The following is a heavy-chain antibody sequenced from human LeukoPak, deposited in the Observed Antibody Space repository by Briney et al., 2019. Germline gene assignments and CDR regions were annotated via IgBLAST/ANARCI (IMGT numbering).Heavy chain of an antibody. V-gene: IGHV1-46*01. CDR3: ARDSLGDTAMVDPFFGPTD. CDR1: GYTFTSYY. D-gene: IGHD5-18*01. Sequence: GGSLRLSCKASGYTFTSYYMHWVRQAPGQGLEWMGIINPSGGSTSYAQKFQGRVTMTRDTSTSTVYMELSSLRSEDTAVYYCARDSLGDTAMVDPFFGPTDWGQGTLVTVSS. J-gene: IGHJ4*02. CDR2: INPSGGST.